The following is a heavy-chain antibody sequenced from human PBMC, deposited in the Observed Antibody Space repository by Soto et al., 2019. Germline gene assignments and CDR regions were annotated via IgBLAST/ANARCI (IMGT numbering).Heavy chain of an antibody. J-gene: IGHJ4*02. Sequence: PGGSLRLSCAASGFTFSDYYMSWIRQAPGKGLEWVSYISSSSSYTNYADSVKGRFTISRDNAKNSLYLQMNSLRAEDTAVYYCARECYHYYFWSGVDYWGQETLLTLSS. CDR1: GFTFSDYY. V-gene: IGHV3-11*06. CDR3: ARECYHYYFWSGVDY. D-gene: IGHD3-3*01. CDR2: ISSSSSYT.